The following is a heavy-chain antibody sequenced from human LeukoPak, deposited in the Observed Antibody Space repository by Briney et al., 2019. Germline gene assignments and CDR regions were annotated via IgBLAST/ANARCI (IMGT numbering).Heavy chain of an antibody. J-gene: IGHJ6*03. Sequence: ASVKVSCKASGYTFTSYGISWVRQAPGQGLEWMGWISAHNGDTSYEEKLQGRVTMTTDTSTSTAYMELRSLRSDDTAVYYCARDKGTVATYYYYYMDVWGKRTTVTVSS. D-gene: IGHD6-19*01. V-gene: IGHV1-18*01. CDR3: ARDKGTVATYYYYYMDV. CDR1: GYTFTSYG. CDR2: ISAHNGDT.